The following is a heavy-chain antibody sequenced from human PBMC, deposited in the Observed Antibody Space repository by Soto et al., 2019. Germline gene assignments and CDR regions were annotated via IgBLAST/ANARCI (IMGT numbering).Heavy chain of an antibody. D-gene: IGHD2-21*01. Sequence: EVQLVESGGGLVQPGGSLRLSCAASGFTFSNYWMHWVRQAPGKGLVWVSRINSDGSRTTYADAVKGRFTISRDNAKDSLDLQMNSLRVEDRAGYCCASVAVGYYYLDVLGKGDTVAFS. V-gene: IGHV3-74*01. CDR1: GFTFSNYW. CDR3: ASVAVGYYYLDV. CDR2: INSDGSRT. J-gene: IGHJ6*03.